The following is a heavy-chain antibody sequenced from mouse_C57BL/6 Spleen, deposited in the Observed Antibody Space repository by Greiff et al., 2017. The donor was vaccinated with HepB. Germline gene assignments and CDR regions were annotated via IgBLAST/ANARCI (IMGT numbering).Heavy chain of an antibody. V-gene: IGHV5-9-1*02. CDR1: GFTFSSYA. D-gene: IGHD2-4*01. CDR2: ISSGGDYI. Sequence: DVKLQESGEGLVKPGGSLKLSCAASGFTFSSYAMSWVRQTPEKRLEWVAYISSGGDYIYYADTVKGRFTISRDNARNTLYLQMSSLKSEDTAMYYCTRGGDYDPFAYWGQGTLVTVSA. CDR3: TRGGDYDPFAY. J-gene: IGHJ3*01.